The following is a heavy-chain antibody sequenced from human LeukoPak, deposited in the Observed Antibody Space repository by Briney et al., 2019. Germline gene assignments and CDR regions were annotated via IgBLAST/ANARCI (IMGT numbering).Heavy chain of an antibody. CDR1: GGSISSSSYY. CDR3: AREALVAQRFDP. J-gene: IGHJ5*02. D-gene: IGHD6-6*01. CDR2: IYYSGST. V-gene: IGHV4-39*07. Sequence: SQTLSLTCTVSGGSISSSSYYWGWIRQPPGKGLEWIGSIYYSGSTYYNPSLKSRVTISVDTSKNQFSLKLSSVTAADTAVYYCAREALVAQRFDPWGQGTLVTVSS.